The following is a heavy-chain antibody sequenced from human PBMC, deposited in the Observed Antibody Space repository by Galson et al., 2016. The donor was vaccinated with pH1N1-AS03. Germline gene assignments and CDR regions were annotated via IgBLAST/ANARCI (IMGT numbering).Heavy chain of an antibody. D-gene: IGHD3-9*01. J-gene: IGHJ4*02. Sequence: WIGEINHSGGTNYNPSLKSRVAISEDTSKKQFSVKLTSVTAADTAVYYCVVDWGPSGSALWGQGTLVTVSS. CDR3: VVDWGPSGSAL. V-gene: IGHV4-34*01. CDR2: INHSGGT.